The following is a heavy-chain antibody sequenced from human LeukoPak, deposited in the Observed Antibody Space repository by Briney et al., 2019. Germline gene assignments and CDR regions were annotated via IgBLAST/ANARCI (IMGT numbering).Heavy chain of an antibody. V-gene: IGHV4-39*01. CDR2: IYYSGST. CDR1: GGSFSTASYY. Sequence: SETLSLTCTVSGGSFSTASYYWGWIRQPPGKGLEWIGSIYYSGSTSYNPSLKSRVTISVDTSKNQFSVKLSSVTAADTAVYYCARHRWIVGGTSWFDPWGQGTLVTVSS. CDR3: ARHRWIVGGTSWFDP. J-gene: IGHJ5*02. D-gene: IGHD1-26*01.